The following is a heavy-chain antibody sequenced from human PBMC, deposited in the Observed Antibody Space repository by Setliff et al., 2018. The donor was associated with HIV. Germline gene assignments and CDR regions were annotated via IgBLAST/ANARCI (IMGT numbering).Heavy chain of an antibody. D-gene: IGHD3-22*01. V-gene: IGHV1-46*01. CDR1: GYTFTSYY. J-gene: IGHJ3*02. CDR3: ARDYFDSSAYHYGFGAFDI. Sequence: GASVKVSCKASGYTFTSYYLHWVRQAPGRGLEWMGMINPSGGSASYAQKFQGRVTMSRDTSTSTVYMELSSLRSEDTAVYYCARDYFDSSAYHYGFGAFDIWGQGTMVTVSS. CDR2: INPSGGSA.